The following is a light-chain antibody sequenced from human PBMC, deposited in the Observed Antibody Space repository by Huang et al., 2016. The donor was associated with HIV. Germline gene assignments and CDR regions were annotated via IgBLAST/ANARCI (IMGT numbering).Light chain of an antibody. CDR3: QQYYFSPRT. CDR2: WAS. CDR1: QSIFYNSNGQNY. V-gene: IGKV4-1*01. Sequence: DVVLSQSPDYLPVSLGARATVNCRSSQSIFYNSNGQNYLAWYQPKAGQPPKLLVYWASTRAPGVPDRFSGTGSGTNFTLTINNLQPEDAAVYYCQQYYFSPRTFGPGTKVDI. J-gene: IGKJ3*01.